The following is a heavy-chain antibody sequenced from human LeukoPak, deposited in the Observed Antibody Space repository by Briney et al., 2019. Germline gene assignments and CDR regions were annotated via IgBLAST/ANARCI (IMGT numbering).Heavy chain of an antibody. CDR1: GFTFSSYS. J-gene: IGHJ3*02. CDR3: ARERRSVVITTDAFDI. CDR2: ISSSSSYI. V-gene: IGHV3-21*01. Sequence: GGSLRLSCAASGFTFSSYSMNWVRQAPGKGLEWVSSISSSSSYIYYADSVKGRFTISRDNAKNSLYLQMNSLRAEDTAVYYCARERRSVVITTDAFDIWGQGTLVTVSS. D-gene: IGHD3-22*01.